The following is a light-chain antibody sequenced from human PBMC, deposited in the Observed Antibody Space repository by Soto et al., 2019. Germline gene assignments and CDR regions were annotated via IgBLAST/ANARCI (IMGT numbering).Light chain of an antibody. V-gene: IGKV3-11*01. Sequence: EIVLTQSPGTLSLSPWERATLSCMAIQSVSSSYLAWYQQKSGQAPRLLIYDASNRAAGIPARFSGSGSGTDFTLTISSLEPEDFAVYYCQQRSNWPRNTFGQGTRLEIK. CDR1: QSVSSSY. CDR3: QQRSNWPRNT. CDR2: DAS. J-gene: IGKJ5*01.